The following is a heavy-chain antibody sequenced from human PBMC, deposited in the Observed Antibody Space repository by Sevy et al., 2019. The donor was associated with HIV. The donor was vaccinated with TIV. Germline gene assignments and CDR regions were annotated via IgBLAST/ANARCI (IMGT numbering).Heavy chain of an antibody. CDR3: ARTGITGVYSIFDY. D-gene: IGHD4-4*01. Sequence: GGSLRLSCAASGFTFSSYSMNWVRQAPGKGLEWVSSISSSSTYIYYADSLKGRFTISRDSAKNSLYLQMNSLRAEDTAVYYCARTGITGVYSIFDYWGQGTLVTVSS. CDR2: ISSSSTYI. J-gene: IGHJ4*02. V-gene: IGHV3-21*01. CDR1: GFTFSSYS.